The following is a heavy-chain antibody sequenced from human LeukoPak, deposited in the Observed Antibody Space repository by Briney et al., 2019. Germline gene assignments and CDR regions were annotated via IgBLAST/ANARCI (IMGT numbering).Heavy chain of an antibody. CDR3: AGRGHRYSRD. CDR2: ISDSGVT. CDR1: GDSVSSGY. J-gene: IGHJ1*01. Sequence: PSETLSLTCTVSGDSVSSGYWTWIRQSPGKGLEWIGYISDSGVTDYNPSLKSRLTISVDSTNNKFSLNLHSVTAADTAVYYCAGRGHRYSRDWGQGIPVTVSS. D-gene: IGHD2-15*01. V-gene: IGHV4-4*09.